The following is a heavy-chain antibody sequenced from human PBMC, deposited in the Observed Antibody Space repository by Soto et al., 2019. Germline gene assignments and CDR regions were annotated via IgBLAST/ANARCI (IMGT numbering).Heavy chain of an antibody. V-gene: IGHV4-30-4*01. CDR1: GGSISSGDYY. Sequence: SETLSLTCTVSGGSISSGDYYWSWIRQPPGKGLEWIGYIYYSGSTYYNPSLKSRVTISVDTSENQFSLKLSSVTAADTAVYYCAIYYDSSGYQYYFDYWGQGTLGTVSA. CDR3: AIYYDSSGYQYYFDY. CDR2: IYYSGST. D-gene: IGHD3-22*01. J-gene: IGHJ4*02.